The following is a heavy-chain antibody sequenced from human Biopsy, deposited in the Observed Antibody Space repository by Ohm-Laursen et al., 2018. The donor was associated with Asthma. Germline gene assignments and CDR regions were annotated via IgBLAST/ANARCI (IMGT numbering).Heavy chain of an antibody. V-gene: IGHV3-9*01. CDR2: ISWNSATI. J-gene: IGHJ4*02. CDR3: AKVRSDWVITESFDC. CDR1: GFKFDEYT. Sequence: SLRLSCAASGFKFDEYTMHWVRQAPGKGLEWVSGISWNSATIGYADSVEGRFTISRDNAKNSVFLHMDSLRPEDTALYYCAKVRSDWVITESFDCWGQGVLVTVSS. D-gene: IGHD3-22*01.